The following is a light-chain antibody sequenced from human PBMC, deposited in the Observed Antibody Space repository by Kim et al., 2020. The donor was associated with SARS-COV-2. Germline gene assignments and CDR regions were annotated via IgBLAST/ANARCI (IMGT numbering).Light chain of an antibody. Sequence: DIQMTQSPSSLSTSVGDRVTITCQASQDIRTYLNWYQHKPGKAPKLLVHGASKLEGGVPSRFSGSGSGKDFTFTISSLQPEDIETYYCQQCHSVPITFGPGTKVDIK. CDR2: GAS. V-gene: IGKV1-33*01. CDR1: QDIRTY. CDR3: QQCHSVPIT. J-gene: IGKJ3*01.